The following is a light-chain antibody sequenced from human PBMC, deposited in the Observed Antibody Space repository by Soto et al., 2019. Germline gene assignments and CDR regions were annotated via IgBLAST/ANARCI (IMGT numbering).Light chain of an antibody. CDR3: NSYTTSSTYV. V-gene: IGLV2-14*01. CDR2: DVS. Sequence: ALTQPASVSGSPGQSITISCTGTSSDVGGYNYVSWYQQHPGKAPKLMIYDVSNRPSGVSNRFSGSKSGNTASLTISGFQAEDEADYYCNSYTTSSTYVFGTGTKVTVL. CDR1: SSDVGGYNY. J-gene: IGLJ1*01.